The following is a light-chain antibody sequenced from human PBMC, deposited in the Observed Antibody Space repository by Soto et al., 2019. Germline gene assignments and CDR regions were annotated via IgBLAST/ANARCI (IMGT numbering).Light chain of an antibody. CDR1: QSVSSY. CDR3: QQDGSSRIT. CDR2: GGS. V-gene: IGKV3-20*01. J-gene: IGKJ5*01. Sequence: EIVLTQSPATLSFSPGERARLSCRTSQSVSSYLAWYQQKPGQAPRLLIYGGSSRATGIPVRFSGSGSETDFTLTISRLEPEDFAVYYCQQDGSSRITFGQGPRLEIK.